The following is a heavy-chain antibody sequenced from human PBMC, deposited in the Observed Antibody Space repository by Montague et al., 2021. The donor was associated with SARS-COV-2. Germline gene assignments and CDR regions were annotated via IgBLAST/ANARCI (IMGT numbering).Heavy chain of an antibody. CDR2: LYYTGST. Sequence: SETLSLTCTVSGGSISSSSYYWGWIRQPPGKGLEWIGSLYYTGSTYYXPSLKSRVTISVDTSKNQFSLKLSSVTAADTAVYYCARDSSSWYYWFDPWGKGTLVTVSS. D-gene: IGHD6-13*01. V-gene: IGHV4-39*01. J-gene: IGHJ5*02. CDR3: ARDSSSWYYWFDP. CDR1: GGSISSSSYY.